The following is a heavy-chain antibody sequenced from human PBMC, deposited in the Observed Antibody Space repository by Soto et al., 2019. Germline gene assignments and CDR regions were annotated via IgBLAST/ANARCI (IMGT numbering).Heavy chain of an antibody. J-gene: IGHJ6*02. V-gene: IGHV4-4*07. Sequence: LHTLSLTSTVSGGSISSYYGSWIRQPAGKELELIGRIYGSGSASYNPSLKSRVTMSLDTSKNQFSLKLSSVTAADTALYYCARDHFGTASSDWGPGTTVTV. CDR3: ARDHFGTASSD. D-gene: IGHD3-10*01. CDR2: IYGSGSA. CDR1: GGSISSYY.